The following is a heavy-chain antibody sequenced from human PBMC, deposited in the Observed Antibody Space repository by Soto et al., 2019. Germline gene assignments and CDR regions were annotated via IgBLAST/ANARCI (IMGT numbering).Heavy chain of an antibody. V-gene: IGHV4-59*01. CDR2: FYYSGST. Sequence: PSETLSLTCTVSGGSISSCYWSWIRQPPGKGLEWIGYFYYSGSTNYNPSLKSRVTISVDTSKNQFSLKLSSVTAAETAVYYCARGTLTSYFDYWGQGTLVTVSS. CDR1: GGSISSCY. CDR3: ARGTLTSYFDY. J-gene: IGHJ4*02.